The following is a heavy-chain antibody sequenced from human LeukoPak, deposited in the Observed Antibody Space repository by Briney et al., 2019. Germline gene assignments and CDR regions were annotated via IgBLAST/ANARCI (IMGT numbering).Heavy chain of an antibody. CDR2: IYSGDST. Sequence: GGSLRLSCAASGFTFDEYGMSWVRQAPGKGLEWVSVIYSGDSTYYADSVKGRFTISRDNSKNTLYLQMNSLRAEDTAVYYCAREGATAGYYYYMDVWGKGTTVIISS. CDR1: GFTFDEYG. V-gene: IGHV3-66*01. CDR3: AREGATAGYYYYMDV. J-gene: IGHJ6*03. D-gene: IGHD5-12*01.